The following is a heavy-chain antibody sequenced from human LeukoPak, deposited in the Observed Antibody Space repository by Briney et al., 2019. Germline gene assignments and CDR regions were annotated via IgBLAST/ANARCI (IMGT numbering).Heavy chain of an antibody. V-gene: IGHV4-30-4*01. J-gene: IGHJ5*02. CDR1: GGSISSGDYY. Sequence: SETLSLTCTVSGGSISSGDYYWSWIRQPPGKGLEWIAYMYYSGSTYYNPSLKSRVTMSADTSKNQLSLNLSSVTAADTAVYYCARPYYYDSRIDPWGQGILVTVSS. CDR2: MYYSGST. CDR3: ARPYYYDSRIDP. D-gene: IGHD3-22*01.